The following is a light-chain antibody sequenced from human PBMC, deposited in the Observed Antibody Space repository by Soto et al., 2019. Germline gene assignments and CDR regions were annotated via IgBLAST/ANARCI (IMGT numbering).Light chain of an antibody. Sequence: DIQMTQSPSTLSASVGDRVTITCRASQSIRSWLAWYQQKPGRAPKLLIYKASSLESGVPSRFSGSGSGTDFTLTISSLQPDDFATYYCQQYNSYSRTFGQGTKVEI. CDR1: QSIRSW. CDR2: KAS. CDR3: QQYNSYSRT. J-gene: IGKJ1*01. V-gene: IGKV1-5*03.